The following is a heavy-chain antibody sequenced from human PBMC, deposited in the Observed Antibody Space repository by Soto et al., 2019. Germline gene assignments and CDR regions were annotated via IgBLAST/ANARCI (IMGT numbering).Heavy chain of an antibody. CDR1: EFTFSYYA. V-gene: IGHV3-23*01. D-gene: IGHD1-26*01. CDR3: AKAVSESIRYFDY. J-gene: IGHJ4*02. Sequence: VGSLRLSCAASEFTFSYYAMTCVRQSPGKGLEWVSLITGSGVTTYYADSVKGRFTIARDNSKNTLYLQMNSLRAGDTAIYYCAKAVSESIRYFDYWGQGTLVSVS. CDR2: ITGSGVTT.